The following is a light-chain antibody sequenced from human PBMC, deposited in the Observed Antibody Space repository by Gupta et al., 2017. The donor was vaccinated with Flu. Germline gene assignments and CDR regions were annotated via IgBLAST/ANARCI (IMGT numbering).Light chain of an antibody. J-gene: IGLJ2*01. V-gene: IGLV3-1*01. CDR2: QDN. Sequence: SYELTQPPSVSVSPGQTASITCSGVKLGDKYVCWYQQKPGQSPVLVIYQDNKRPSGIPERFSGSNSGNTASLTISGTQAMDEADYYCQAWDSNTVVFGGGTKVTVL. CDR3: QAWDSNTVV. CDR1: KLGDKY.